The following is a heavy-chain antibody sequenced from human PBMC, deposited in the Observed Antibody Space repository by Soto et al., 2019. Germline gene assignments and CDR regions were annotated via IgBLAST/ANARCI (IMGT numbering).Heavy chain of an antibody. CDR2: IYYSGST. V-gene: IGHV4-59*07. J-gene: IGHJ5*02. CDR1: GGSISSYY. CDR3: ARVGQMNWFDP. Sequence: SDTLSLTCTVSGGSISSYYWSWIRQPPGKGLEWIGYIYYSGSTNYNPSLKSRVTISVDTSKNQFSLKLSSVTAADTAVYYCARVGQMNWFDPWGQGTLVTVS.